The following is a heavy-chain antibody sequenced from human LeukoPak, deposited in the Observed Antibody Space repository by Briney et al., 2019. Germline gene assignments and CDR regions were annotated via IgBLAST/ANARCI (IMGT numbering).Heavy chain of an antibody. Sequence: GASVKVSCNTSGYTFTSYRISWVRQAPGQGLEYMGWINTYNGHTNYAQKLQGRVTVTTDTSTSTAYLELRSLRSDDTAVYYCARDGPRGYFQHWGQGTLITVSS. CDR3: ARDGPRGYFQH. V-gene: IGHV1-18*01. J-gene: IGHJ1*01. CDR2: INTYNGHT. D-gene: IGHD1-14*01. CDR1: GYTFTSYR.